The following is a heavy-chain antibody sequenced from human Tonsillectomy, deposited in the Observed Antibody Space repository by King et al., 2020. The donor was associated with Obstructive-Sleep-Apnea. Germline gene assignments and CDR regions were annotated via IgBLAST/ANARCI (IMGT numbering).Heavy chain of an antibody. CDR1: GFTFSNYN. J-gene: IGHJ1*01. Sequence: VQLVESGGGLVKPGGSLRLSCAASGFTFSNYNMNWVRQAPGKGLEWVSSITTSSDYIYYADSLKARFTISRDNAKSSRYLQMNSLRAEDTAVYYCARVPGSRSQWGQGTLVTVSS. CDR3: ARVPGSRSQ. D-gene: IGHD6-13*01. V-gene: IGHV3-21*01. CDR2: ITTSSDYI.